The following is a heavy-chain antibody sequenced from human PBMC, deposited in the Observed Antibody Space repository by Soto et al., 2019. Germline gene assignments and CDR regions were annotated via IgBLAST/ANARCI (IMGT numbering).Heavy chain of an antibody. D-gene: IGHD3-10*01. CDR1: GGTLSDHG. CDR3: ARGVYGSRNYYTGPSAFDI. V-gene: IGHV1-69*06. J-gene: IGHJ3*02. Sequence: QVQLEQSGAEVKKPGSSVKISCKASGGTLSDHGVSWLRQAPGQGLEWVGGTIPVFNTAKYAPKFQGRVTIAADKSTNIAYMELGSLRSDDTAFYYCARGVYGSRNYYTGPSAFDILGQGTLVIVSS. CDR2: TIPVFNTA.